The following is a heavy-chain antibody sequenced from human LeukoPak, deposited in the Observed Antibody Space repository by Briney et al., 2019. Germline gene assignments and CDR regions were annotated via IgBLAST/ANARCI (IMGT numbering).Heavy chain of an antibody. CDR2: IYTSGST. CDR3: ARGIFGVGEDWFDP. J-gene: IGHJ5*02. V-gene: IGHV4-4*07. D-gene: IGHD3-3*01. CDR1: GGSISSYY. Sequence: SETLSLTCTVSGGSISSYYWSWIRQPAGKGLEWIGRIYTSGSTNYNPSLKSRVTMSVDTSKNQFSLKLSSVTAADTAVYYCARGIFGVGEDWFDPWGQGTLVTVSS.